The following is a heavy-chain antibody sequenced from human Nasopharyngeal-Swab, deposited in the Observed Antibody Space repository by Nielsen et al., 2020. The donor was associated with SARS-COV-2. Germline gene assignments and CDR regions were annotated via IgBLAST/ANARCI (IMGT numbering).Heavy chain of an antibody. J-gene: IGHJ6*03. Sequence: GESLKISCAASGFTFSSYSMNWVCQAPGKGLEWVSSISSSSSYIYYADSVKGRFTISRDNAKNSLYLQMNSLRAEDTAVYYCARARGEQWLVRSRYMDVWGKGTTVTVSS. V-gene: IGHV3-21*01. D-gene: IGHD6-19*01. CDR1: GFTFSSYS. CDR2: ISSSSSYI. CDR3: ARARGEQWLVRSRYMDV.